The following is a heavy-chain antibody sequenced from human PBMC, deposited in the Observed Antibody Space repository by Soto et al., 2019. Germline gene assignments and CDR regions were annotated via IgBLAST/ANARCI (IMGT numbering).Heavy chain of an antibody. D-gene: IGHD3-22*01. V-gene: IGHV4-4*02. J-gene: IGHJ4*02. Sequence: QVQLQESGPGLVKPSETLSLTCAVSGGSITHDNWWNWARQPPGKGLEWIGEISHSGTTNYNPSLKSRVTISVDTSKNQFSLKLSSVTAADTAVYYCARGPNYYDSSGYYYMDYWGQGTLVTVSS. CDR3: ARGPNYYDSSGYYYMDY. CDR1: GGSITHDNW. CDR2: ISHSGTT.